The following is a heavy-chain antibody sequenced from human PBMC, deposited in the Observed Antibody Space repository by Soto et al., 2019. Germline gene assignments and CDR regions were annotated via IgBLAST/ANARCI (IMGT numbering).Heavy chain of an antibody. D-gene: IGHD5-12*01. V-gene: IGHV4-31*03. CDR1: GASIRSGGYY. CDR3: ARIEMASIK. Sequence: SETLSLTCSVSGASIRSGGYYWSWLRQSPGKGLEWIGHIYYTGSTFYSPSLKSRLTISLDTPKNQFSLDPNSVTTADTAMYYCARIEMASIKWGRGTLVTVSS. CDR2: IYYTGST. J-gene: IGHJ4*02.